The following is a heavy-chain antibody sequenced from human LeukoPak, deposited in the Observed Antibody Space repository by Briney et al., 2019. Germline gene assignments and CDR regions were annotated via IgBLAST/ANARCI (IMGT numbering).Heavy chain of an antibody. CDR3: ATRDY. CDR2: INHSGST. V-gene: IGHV4-34*01. CDR1: AGSFNTYY. J-gene: IGHJ4*02. Sequence: SETLSLTCTVYAGSFNTYYWSWIRQPPGKGLEWIGEINHSGSTNYNPTLKSRVTISVDTSKNQFYLKLKSVTAADTAVYYCATRDYWGQGTLVTVSS.